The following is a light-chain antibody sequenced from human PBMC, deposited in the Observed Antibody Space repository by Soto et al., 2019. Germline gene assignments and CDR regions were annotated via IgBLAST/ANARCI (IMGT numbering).Light chain of an antibody. CDR1: QSISSY. V-gene: IGKV1-39*01. CDR2: AAS. J-gene: IGKJ3*01. CDR3: QQSYSTPFT. Sequence: DIQMTQSPSSLSASVGDRVTITCRASQSISSYLNWYQQKPGKAPKLLIYAASSLQSGVPSRFSGGGSGKVFTLTISSLQPEDFATYYCQQSYSTPFTFGPGTKVDIK.